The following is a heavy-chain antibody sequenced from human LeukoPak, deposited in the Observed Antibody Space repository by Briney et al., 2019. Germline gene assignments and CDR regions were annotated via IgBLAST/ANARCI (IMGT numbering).Heavy chain of an antibody. CDR1: GGSISSGSYY. J-gene: IGHJ4*02. Sequence: SETLSLTCTVSGGSISSGSYYWSWIRQPAGKGLEWIGRIYTSGSTNYNPSLKSRVTILVDTSKNQFSLKLSSVTAADTAVYYCASNTYYYDSSGYELVYWSQGTLVTVSS. CDR3: ASNTYYYDSSGYELVY. D-gene: IGHD3-22*01. V-gene: IGHV4-61*02. CDR2: IYTSGST.